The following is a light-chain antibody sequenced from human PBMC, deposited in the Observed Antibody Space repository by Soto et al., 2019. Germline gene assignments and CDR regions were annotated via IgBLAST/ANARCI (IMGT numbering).Light chain of an antibody. CDR2: KIS. Sequence: DIVMTQPPLSSPVTLVQPASISCRSSQSLVHSDGNTYLSWLQQRPGPPTRLLISKISDRFSGVPDRFSGSGAGTDFTLTISSVEAEDVVVYYCMQGTQSPWTFGQGTNVEIK. CDR1: QSLVHSDGNTY. CDR3: MQGTQSPWT. J-gene: IGKJ1*01. V-gene: IGKV2-24*01.